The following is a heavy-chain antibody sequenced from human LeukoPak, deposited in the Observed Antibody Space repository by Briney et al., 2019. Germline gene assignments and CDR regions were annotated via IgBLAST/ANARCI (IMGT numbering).Heavy chain of an antibody. J-gene: IGHJ4*02. D-gene: IGHD6-19*01. CDR3: AMAYSSGWNTFDY. CDR2: IKQDGSEK. Sequence: PGGSLRLSCAASGFTFSSYWMSWVRQAPGKGLEWVANIKQDGSEKFHVDSVKGRFTISRDNAKNSLYLQMNSLRAEDSAVYYCAMAYSSGWNTFDYWGQGTLVTVSS. V-gene: IGHV3-7*01. CDR1: GFTFSSYW.